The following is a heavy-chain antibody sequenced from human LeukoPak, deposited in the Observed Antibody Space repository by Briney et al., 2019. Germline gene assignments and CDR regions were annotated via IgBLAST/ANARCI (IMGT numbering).Heavy chain of an antibody. CDR2: IYRSGRT. CDR3: ARGTSFVPGANSNDAFDI. CDR1: GFTVSGTY. Sequence: GRSLRLSCAASGFTVSGTYVTWVRQAPGKGLEWVSLIYRSGRTYYADSVKGRFTISRDNSKNTLYLQMNSLRAEDTAVYYCARGTSFVPGANSNDAFDIWGQGTMVTVSS. J-gene: IGHJ3*02. V-gene: IGHV3-66*01. D-gene: IGHD2-2*01.